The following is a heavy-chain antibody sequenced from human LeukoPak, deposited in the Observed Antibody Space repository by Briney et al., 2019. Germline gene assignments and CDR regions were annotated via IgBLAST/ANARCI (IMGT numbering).Heavy chain of an antibody. V-gene: IGHV3-49*04. CDR1: GFTFGDYA. Sequence: GSLRLSCTASGFTFGDYAMSWVRQAPGKGLEWVGFIRSKAYGGTTEYAASVKGRLTISRDDSKSIAYLQMNSLKTEDTDVYYCTRALGYDFWDLMYWGQGTLVTVSS. CDR2: IRSKAYGGTT. J-gene: IGHJ4*02. D-gene: IGHD3-3*01. CDR3: TRALGYDFWDLMY.